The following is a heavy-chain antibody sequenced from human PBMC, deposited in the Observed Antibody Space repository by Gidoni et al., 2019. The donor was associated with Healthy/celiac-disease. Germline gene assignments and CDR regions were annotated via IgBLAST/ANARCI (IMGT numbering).Heavy chain of an antibody. D-gene: IGHD6-13*01. CDR3: ARSFLAAAGPSFDY. CDR1: GGSISSSSYY. J-gene: IGHJ4*02. V-gene: IGHV4-39*01. Sequence: QLQLQESGPGLVKPSETLSLTCTVSGGSISSSSYYWGWIRQPPGKGLEWIGSIYYSGSTYYNPSLKSRVTISVDTSKNQFSLKLSSVTAADTAVYYCARSFLAAAGPSFDYWGQGTLVTVSS. CDR2: IYYSGST.